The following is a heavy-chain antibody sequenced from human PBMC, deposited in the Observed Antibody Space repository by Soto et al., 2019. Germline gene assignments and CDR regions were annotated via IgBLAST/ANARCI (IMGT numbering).Heavy chain of an antibody. Sequence: EVQLVESAGGLVKPGGSLRLSCVASGFSFNEAWMNWVRQAPGQGLEWVGRIKTSAGGGATNYAAPLQGRFTISRDDSKNTLYLDMNSLRTEDTANYYCTPGSVECIWGQGTTVIVSS. CDR2: IKTSAGGGAT. CDR3: TPGSVECI. J-gene: IGHJ6*02. D-gene: IGHD2-15*01. CDR1: GFSFNEAW. V-gene: IGHV3-15*07.